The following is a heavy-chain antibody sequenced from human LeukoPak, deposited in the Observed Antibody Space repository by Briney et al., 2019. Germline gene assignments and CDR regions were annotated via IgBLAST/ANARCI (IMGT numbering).Heavy chain of an antibody. V-gene: IGHV3-30*04. J-gene: IGHJ4*02. Sequence: GGSLRLSCAASGFIFSNYAMHWVRQAPGKGLEWVALISSDGSKIYYADSVKGRFTIYRDNSRNTLYLQMNSLRAEDSAVYYCARGLHRRCSGGICYQPFDYWGQGTLVTVSS. CDR1: GFIFSNYA. D-gene: IGHD2-15*01. CDR2: ISSDGSKI. CDR3: ARGLHRRCSGGICYQPFDY.